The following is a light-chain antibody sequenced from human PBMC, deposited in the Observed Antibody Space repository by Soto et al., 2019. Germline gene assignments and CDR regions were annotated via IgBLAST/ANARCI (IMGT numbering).Light chain of an antibody. V-gene: IGKV3-20*01. CDR1: QSIANS. CDR3: QQYGSLSWT. CDR2: GAS. Sequence: IEVTQSPGTLSLSPGERASLSCRASQSIANSLAWYQQKPGQAPRLLIYGASTRATGVPDRFSGSGSGTDFTLTISRLEPEDFAVYHCQQYGSLSWTFGQGTKGDIK. J-gene: IGKJ1*01.